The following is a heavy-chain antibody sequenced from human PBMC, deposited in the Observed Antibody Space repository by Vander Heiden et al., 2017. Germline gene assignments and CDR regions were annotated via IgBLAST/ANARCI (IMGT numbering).Heavy chain of an antibody. J-gene: IGHJ4*02. Sequence: QVQLVESGGGVVQPGRSLRLSCAASGFTFSSYGMHWVRHAQGKWLEWVAVIWYDGRNKYYADSVKGRFTISRDNSKNTLYLQMNSLRAEDTAVYYCARGWSSGYYWVDYWGQGTLVTVSS. V-gene: IGHV3-33*01. CDR2: IWYDGRNK. D-gene: IGHD3-22*01. CDR1: GFTFSSYG. CDR3: ARGWSSGYYWVDY.